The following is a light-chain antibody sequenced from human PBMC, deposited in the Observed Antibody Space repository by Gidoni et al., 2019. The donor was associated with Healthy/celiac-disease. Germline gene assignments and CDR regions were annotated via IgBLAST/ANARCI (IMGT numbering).Light chain of an antibody. V-gene: IGKV3-11*01. CDR3: QQRSNWPPWT. CDR1: QSVISY. CDR2: DAS. J-gene: IGKJ1*01. Sequence: EMVLTQSPATLSLSPGERATLSCRASQSVISYLAWYQQNPGQAPRLLSYDASNRATGIPARFSGSESGTDFTLTISSLEPEDFAVYYCQQRSNWPPWTFXQXTKVEIK.